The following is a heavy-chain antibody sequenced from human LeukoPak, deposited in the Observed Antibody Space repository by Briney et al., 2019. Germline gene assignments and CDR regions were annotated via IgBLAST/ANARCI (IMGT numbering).Heavy chain of an antibody. CDR2: INHGGTP. CDR3: ARGGGPPAYYFDF. Sequence: SETLSLTCAVYGGPFSGFYWSWIRQPPGKGLEWIGEINHGGTPNYNTSLKSRVTISVDTSKNQLSLRLTSLTAADTAVYYCARGGGPPAYYFDFWGQGIQVTVCS. D-gene: IGHD3-16*01. V-gene: IGHV4-34*01. J-gene: IGHJ4*02. CDR1: GGPFSGFY.